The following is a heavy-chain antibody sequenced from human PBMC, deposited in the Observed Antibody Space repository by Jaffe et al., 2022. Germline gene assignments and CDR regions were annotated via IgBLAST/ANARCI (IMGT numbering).Heavy chain of an antibody. CDR3: ARGRTVLRYFDWLPSAFDY. CDR1: GGSISSGSYY. CDR2: IYTSGST. J-gene: IGHJ4*02. V-gene: IGHV4-61*02. D-gene: IGHD3-9*01. Sequence: QVQLQESGPGLVKPSQTLSLTCTVSGGSISSGSYYWSWIRQPAGKGLEWIGRIYTSGSTNYNPSLKSRVTISVDTSKNQFSLKLSSVTAADTAVYYCARGRTVLRYFDWLPSAFDYWGQGTLVTVSS.